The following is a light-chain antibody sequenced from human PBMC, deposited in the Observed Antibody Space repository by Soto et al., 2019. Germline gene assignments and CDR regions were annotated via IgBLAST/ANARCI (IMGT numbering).Light chain of an antibody. J-gene: IGKJ1*01. CDR1: QRIDTW. CDR3: QQYETFSPWT. Sequence: DIQMTQSPSILSASVGDRVTITCRASQRIDTWLAWYQQKPGTAPKLLIYKATILQSGVPSRFSGSGSGTEFTIAISSLEPDDFATYYCQQYETFSPWTFGQGTKVE. V-gene: IGKV1-5*03. CDR2: KAT.